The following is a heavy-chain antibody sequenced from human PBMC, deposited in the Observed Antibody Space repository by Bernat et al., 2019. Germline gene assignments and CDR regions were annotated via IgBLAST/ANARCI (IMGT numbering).Heavy chain of an antibody. CDR1: GFTFSSYG. V-gene: IGHV3-33*01. J-gene: IGHJ3*02. Sequence: QVQLVESGGGVVQPGRSLRLSCAASGFTFSSYGMHWVRQAPGKGLEWVAVIWYDGSNKYYADSVKGRFTISRDNSKNTLYLKMNSLRAEDTAVYYCAREGRGGDYGEGGAFDIWGQGTMVTVSS. CDR3: AREGRGGDYGEGGAFDI. D-gene: IGHD4-17*01. CDR2: IWYDGSNK.